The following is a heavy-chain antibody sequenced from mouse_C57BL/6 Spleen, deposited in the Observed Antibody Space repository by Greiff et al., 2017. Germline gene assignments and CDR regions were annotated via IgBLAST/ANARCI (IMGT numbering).Heavy chain of an antibody. CDR2: IYPGSGST. Sequence: QVQLQQSGPELVKPGASVKMSCKASGYTFNSYWITWVKQRPGQGLEWIGDIYPGSGSTNYNEKFKSKATLTVDTSSSPAYMQLSSLTSEDSAVYYCARRGPLPAMDYWGQGTSVTVSS. CDR3: ARRGPLPAMDY. CDR1: GYTFNSYW. J-gene: IGHJ4*01. V-gene: IGHV1-55*01.